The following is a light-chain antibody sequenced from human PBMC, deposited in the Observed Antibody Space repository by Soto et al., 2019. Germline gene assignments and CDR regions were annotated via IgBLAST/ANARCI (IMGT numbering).Light chain of an antibody. V-gene: IGKV3-20*01. CDR2: DAS. Sequence: EFVLTQSPGTLSLSPGGRATLSCRASQTVRNNYLAWYQQKPGQAPRLLIYDASSRATGIPDRFSGSGSGTDFTLTISRLEPEDSAVYYCQQSGRPFGQGTKVDI. CDR3: QQSGRP. J-gene: IGKJ1*01. CDR1: QTVRNNY.